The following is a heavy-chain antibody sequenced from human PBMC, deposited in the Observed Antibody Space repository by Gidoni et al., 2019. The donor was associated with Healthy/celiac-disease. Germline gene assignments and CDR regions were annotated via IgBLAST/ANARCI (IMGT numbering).Heavy chain of an antibody. CDR3: ARGGSSSWYYWFDP. Sequence: QVQLVQSGAVVKKPGSSVKVSCKASGGTFSSYAISWVRQAPGQGLEWMGGIIPIFGTANYAQKFQGRVTITADESTSTAYMELSSLRSEDTAVYYCARGGSSSWYYWFDPWGQGTLVTVSS. CDR2: IIPIFGTA. V-gene: IGHV1-69*01. CDR1: GGTFSSYA. D-gene: IGHD6-13*01. J-gene: IGHJ5*02.